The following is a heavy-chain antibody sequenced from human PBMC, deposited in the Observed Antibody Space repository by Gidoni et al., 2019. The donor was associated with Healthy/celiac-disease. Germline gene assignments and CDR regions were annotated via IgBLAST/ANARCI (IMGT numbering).Heavy chain of an antibody. Sequence: EVQLLESGGGLVQPGGSLRLFCAASGFTFSSYAMSWVRQAPGKGLEWVSAISGSGGSTYSADSVKGRFTISRDNSKNTLYLQMNSLRAEDTAVYYCAKFSGWYDVRTDYGMDVWGQGTTVTVSS. J-gene: IGHJ6*02. D-gene: IGHD6-19*01. V-gene: IGHV3-23*01. CDR1: GFTFSSYA. CDR2: ISGSGGST. CDR3: AKFSGWYDVRTDYGMDV.